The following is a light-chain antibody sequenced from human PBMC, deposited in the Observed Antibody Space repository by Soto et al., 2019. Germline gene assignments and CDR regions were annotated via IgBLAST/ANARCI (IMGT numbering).Light chain of an antibody. CDR1: QSASTF. J-gene: IGKJ5*01. CDR3: QQRSNWPIT. CDR2: DAS. Sequence: DIQMTQSPSTLSASVGDRVTITCRASQSASTFLAWYQQKPGQAPKLLIYDASTLQSGVPSRFSASGSGTEFALTISGLQPDDFAVYYCQQRSNWPITFGQGTRLEIK. V-gene: IGKV1-5*01.